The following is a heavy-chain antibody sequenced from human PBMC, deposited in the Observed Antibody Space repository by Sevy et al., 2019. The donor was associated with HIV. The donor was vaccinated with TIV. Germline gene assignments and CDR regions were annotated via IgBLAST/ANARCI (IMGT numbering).Heavy chain of an antibody. J-gene: IGHJ4*02. Sequence: GGSLRLSCAASGFTFSSYGMHWVRQAPGKGLEWVAFIRYDGSNKYYADSVKGRFTISRDNSKNTLYLQMNSLRAEDMAVYYCAKDPIPNYDSSGYPDYWGQGTLVTVSS. CDR3: AKDPIPNYDSSGYPDY. D-gene: IGHD3-22*01. V-gene: IGHV3-30*02. CDR2: IRYDGSNK. CDR1: GFTFSSYG.